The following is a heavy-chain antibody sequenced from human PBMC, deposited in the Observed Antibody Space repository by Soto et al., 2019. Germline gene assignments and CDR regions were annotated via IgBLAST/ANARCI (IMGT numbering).Heavy chain of an antibody. CDR2: IYDSGST. J-gene: IGHJ6*02. Sequence: QVQLQESGPGLVKPSGTLSLTCAVSGGSISSSNWWSWVRQPPGKGLEWIGEIYDSGSTNYNPSLKSRVTISVDKAKTQFSLKPSSVAAADTAVYYCARDPGYGDYDGYYLYGMDVWGQGTTVTVSS. V-gene: IGHV4-4*02. CDR3: ARDPGYGDYDGYYLYGMDV. CDR1: GGSISSSNW. D-gene: IGHD4-17*01.